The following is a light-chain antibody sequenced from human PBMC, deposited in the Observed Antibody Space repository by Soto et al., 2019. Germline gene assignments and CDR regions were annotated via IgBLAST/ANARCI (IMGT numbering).Light chain of an antibody. CDR1: SSDVGAYNY. J-gene: IGLJ1*01. V-gene: IGLV2-8*01. Sequence: SVLKPPRSAPGSTGQSVTISCPGTSSDVGAYNYVSWYQQHPGKAPKLMIYEVRKRPSGVPDRFSGSKSGNTASLTVSGLQTEDEADYYCSSKRGRNSYVFGTGTKVTVL. CDR2: EVR. CDR3: SSKRGRNSYV.